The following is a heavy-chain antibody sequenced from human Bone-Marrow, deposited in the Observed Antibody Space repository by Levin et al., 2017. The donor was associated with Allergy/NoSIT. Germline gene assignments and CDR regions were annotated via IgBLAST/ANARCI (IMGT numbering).Heavy chain of an antibody. CDR2: ISSDGLNA. Sequence: HAGGSLRLSCVASGFTFSQNAMDWVRQAPGRGLEWVALISSDGLNAYYADSVKGRFTISRDNSRNSVYLQMNSLRPEDTAVYYCVTERLHPIPEAGRLVDLSGHWGPGTLVTVSS. CDR3: VTERLHPIPEAGRLVDLSGH. D-gene: IGHD6-19*01. J-gene: IGHJ4*02. CDR1: GFTFSQNA. V-gene: IGHV3-30-3*01.